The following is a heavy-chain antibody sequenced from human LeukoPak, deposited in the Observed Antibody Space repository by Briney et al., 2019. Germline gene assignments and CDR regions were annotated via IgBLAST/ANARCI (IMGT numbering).Heavy chain of an antibody. CDR3: ARASDGASGRSGAFDI. V-gene: IGHV1-46*01. CDR2: INPSGGRT. Sequence: ASVKVPCKASGYVFTSYYIHWMRQAPGQGLEWMGKINPSGGRTNYAQKFQDRVTLTSDTSTSTAYMDLSSLRFEDTAVYYCARASDGASGRSGAFDIWGQGTMVTVSS. J-gene: IGHJ3*02. CDR1: GYVFTSYY. D-gene: IGHD1-1*01.